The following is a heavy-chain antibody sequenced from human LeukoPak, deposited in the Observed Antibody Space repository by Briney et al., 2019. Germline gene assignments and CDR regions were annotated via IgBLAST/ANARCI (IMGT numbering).Heavy chain of an antibody. D-gene: IGHD6-19*01. J-gene: IGHJ4*02. CDR2: IYYSGST. CDR3: ASNKGQWLFSD. Sequence: SETLSLTCTVSGGPISSYYWNWLRQPPGKGLEWVGNIYYSGSTNYNPFLKSRVTISVDTSKNQFSLRLSSVTAADTAVYYCASNKGQWLFSDWGQGTLVTVSS. V-gene: IGHV4-59*08. CDR1: GGPISSYY.